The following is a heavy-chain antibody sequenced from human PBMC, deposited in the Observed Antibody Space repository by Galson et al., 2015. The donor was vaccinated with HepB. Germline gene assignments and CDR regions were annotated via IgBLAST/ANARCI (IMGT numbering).Heavy chain of an antibody. CDR1: GYSFTSYW. Sequence: QSGAEVKKPGESLKISCKGSGYSFTSYWIGWVRQMPGKGLEWMGIIYHGDPDARYSPSFHGQVTISVDKSTSSTYLQWSSLKASDPAMYYCARHYNPTTGNYTAADYWGQGTLVTVSS. CDR3: ARHYNPTTGNYTAADY. J-gene: IGHJ4*02. V-gene: IGHV5-51*01. D-gene: IGHD1-7*01. CDR2: IYHGDPDA.